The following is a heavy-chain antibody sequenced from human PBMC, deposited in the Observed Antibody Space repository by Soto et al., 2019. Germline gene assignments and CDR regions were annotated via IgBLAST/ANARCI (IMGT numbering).Heavy chain of an antibody. CDR2: MYNTGST. CDR3: ARDLWGYCGTDCVPLDV. J-gene: IGHJ6*02. D-gene: IGHD2-21*02. V-gene: IGHV4-59*01. CDR1: GGSISGYY. Sequence: SETLSLTCTVSGGSISGYYWSWIRQPPGKGLEWIGYMYNTGSTVYNPSFKSRVTISVDTSKNQFSLKLNSVTAADTAVYYCARDLWGYCGTDCVPLDVWVQGTTVT.